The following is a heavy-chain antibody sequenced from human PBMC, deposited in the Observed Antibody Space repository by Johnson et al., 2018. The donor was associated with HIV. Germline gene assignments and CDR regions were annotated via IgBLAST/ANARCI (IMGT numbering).Heavy chain of an antibody. D-gene: IGHD6-6*01. CDR1: GFTISTFW. J-gene: IGHJ3*02. CDR3: ARAQLLADDAFNK. V-gene: IGHV3-74*02. CDR2: ISGDGSSL. Sequence: MLLVESGGALVQPGGSLRLSCEVSGFTISTFWMHWVRQVPGKGLMWVSRISGDGSSLSYADSVKGRFTISRDNAKNTLYLQLNSLRVEDTAIYYCARAQLLADDAFNKWGQGTMVTGSS.